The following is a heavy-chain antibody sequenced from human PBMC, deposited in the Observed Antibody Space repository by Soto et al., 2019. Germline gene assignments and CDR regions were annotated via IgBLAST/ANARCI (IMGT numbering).Heavy chain of an antibody. D-gene: IGHD2-8*01. CDR3: AVGYCTNGVCYTEPEYFQH. Sequence: GGSLRLSCAASGFTFSSYWMSWVRQAPGKGLEWVANIKQDGSEKYYVDSVKGRFTISRDNAKNSLYLQMNSLRAEDTAVYYCAVGYCTNGVCYTEPEYFQHWGQGTLVTVSS. CDR1: GFTFSSYW. CDR2: IKQDGSEK. V-gene: IGHV3-7*01. J-gene: IGHJ1*01.